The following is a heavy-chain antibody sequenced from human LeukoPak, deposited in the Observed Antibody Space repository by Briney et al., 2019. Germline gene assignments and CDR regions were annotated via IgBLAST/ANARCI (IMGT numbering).Heavy chain of an antibody. Sequence: GASVKVSCKASGYTFTNYGISWVRQAPGQGLEWMGWISAYNGNTNYAQKLQGRVTMTTDTSTSTAYMELRSLRSDDTAVYYCARVFNDFWSGYYGMDVWGQGTTVTVSS. CDR2: ISAYNGNT. J-gene: IGHJ6*02. CDR1: GYTFTNYG. CDR3: ARVFNDFWSGYYGMDV. D-gene: IGHD3-3*01. V-gene: IGHV1-18*01.